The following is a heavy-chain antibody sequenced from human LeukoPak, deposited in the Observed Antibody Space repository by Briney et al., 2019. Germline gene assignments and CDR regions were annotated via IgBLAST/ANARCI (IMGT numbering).Heavy chain of an antibody. CDR3: AITTGTVVYYYYGMDV. D-gene: IGHD3-9*01. CDR2: IIPIFGTA. V-gene: IGHV1-69*13. Sequence: TVKVSCKASGGTFSSYAISWVRQAPGQGLEWMGGIIPIFGTANYAQKFQGRVTITADESTSTAYMELSSLRSDDTAVYYCAITTGTVVYYYYGMDVWGQGTTVTVSS. J-gene: IGHJ6*02. CDR1: GGTFSSYA.